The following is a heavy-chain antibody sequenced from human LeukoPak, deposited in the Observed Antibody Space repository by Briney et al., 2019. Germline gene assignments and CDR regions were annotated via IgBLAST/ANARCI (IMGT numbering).Heavy chain of an antibody. J-gene: IGHJ4*02. V-gene: IGHV4-59*01. CDR3: ARGRLGWSYDY. Sequence: PSETLSLTCTVSGGSISSYYWSWIRQPPGKGLEWIGYIYYSGSTNYNPSLKSRVTISVDKSKNQFSLKLSSVTAADTAVYYCARGRLGWSYDYWGQGTLVTVSS. CDR1: GGSISSYY. D-gene: IGHD6-19*01. CDR2: IYYSGST.